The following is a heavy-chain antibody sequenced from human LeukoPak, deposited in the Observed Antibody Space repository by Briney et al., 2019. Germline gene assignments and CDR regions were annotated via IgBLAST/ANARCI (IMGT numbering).Heavy chain of an antibody. CDR2: INPSGSST. D-gene: IGHD1-26*01. CDR3: ARDNSVGDTAWWFDP. V-gene: IGHV1-46*01. J-gene: IGHJ5*02. Sequence: ASVKVSCKASGYTFTSYYMHWVRQAPGHGLEWMGIINPSGSSTSYAQKFQGRLSLTRDMSTSTDYMELSSLRSEDTAVYYCARDNSVGDTAWWFDPWGQGTLVTVSS. CDR1: GYTFTSYY.